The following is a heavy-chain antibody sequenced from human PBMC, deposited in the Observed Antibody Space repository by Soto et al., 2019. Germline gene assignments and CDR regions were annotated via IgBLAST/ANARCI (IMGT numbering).Heavy chain of an antibody. V-gene: IGHV6-1*01. D-gene: IGHD3-10*01. CDR2: TYYRSKWYN. Sequence: SQTLSLTCAISGDSVSSDSAAWNWIRQSPSRGLEWLGRTYYRSKWYNDYAVSVKSRITINPDTSKNQFSLQVNSVSPEDTAVDYCERENYGPGSYDGMDFWGQGATVTVSS. CDR1: GDSVSSDSAA. CDR3: ERENYGPGSYDGMDF. J-gene: IGHJ6*02.